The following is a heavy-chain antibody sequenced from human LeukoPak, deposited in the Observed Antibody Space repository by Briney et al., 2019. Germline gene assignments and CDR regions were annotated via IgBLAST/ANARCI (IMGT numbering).Heavy chain of an antibody. D-gene: IGHD6-13*01. CDR1: GFTVNNIY. CDR2: TYTDGTT. V-gene: IGHV3-66*01. Sequence: PGGSLRLSCAASGFTVNNIYMSWVRQAPGKGPEWVSVTYTDGTTYYADSVKGRFTISRDNGKNTLYLQMNTLTAEDTAVYYCARGILAAGTFDCWGQGTLVTVSS. CDR3: ARGILAAGTFDC. J-gene: IGHJ4*02.